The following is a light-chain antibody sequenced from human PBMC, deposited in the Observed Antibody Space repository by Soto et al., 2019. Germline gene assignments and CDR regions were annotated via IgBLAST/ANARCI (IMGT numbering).Light chain of an antibody. CDR2: AAS. CDR1: QSISNY. Sequence: SPSSLSASVGDRVTITCRASQSISNYLNWYQQKSGEVPKLLIYAASRLHSGVPSRFSGSGSGTDFTLTISSLQPEDFATYYCQNTYSTFGQGTKVELK. CDR3: QNTYST. V-gene: IGKV1-39*01. J-gene: IGKJ1*01.